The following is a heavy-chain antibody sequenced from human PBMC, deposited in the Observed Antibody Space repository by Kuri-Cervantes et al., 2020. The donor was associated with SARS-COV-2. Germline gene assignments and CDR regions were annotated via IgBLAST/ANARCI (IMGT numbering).Heavy chain of an antibody. Sequence: GGSLRLSCAASGFTFSSYSMNWVRQAPGKGLEWVSSISSSSSYIYYADPVKGRFTISRDNAKNSLYLQMNSLRAEDTAVYYCARTTIDSGFNWFDPWGQGTLVTVSS. J-gene: IGHJ5*02. CDR1: GFTFSSYS. D-gene: IGHD3-9*01. CDR3: ARTTIDSGFNWFDP. CDR2: ISSSSSYI. V-gene: IGHV3-21*01.